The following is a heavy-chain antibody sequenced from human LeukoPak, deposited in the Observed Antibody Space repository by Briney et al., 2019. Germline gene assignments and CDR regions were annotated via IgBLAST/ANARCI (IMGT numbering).Heavy chain of an antibody. CDR2: IYHSGST. CDR3: AREGYSSGWSHFDY. J-gene: IGHJ4*02. CDR1: GYSISSYYY. Sequence: SETLSLTCTVSGYSISSYYYWGWIRQPPGKGLEWIGSIYHSGSTYYNPSLKSRVTISIDTSKNQFSLKLSSVTAADTAVYYCAREGYSSGWSHFDYWGQGTLVTVSS. V-gene: IGHV4-38-2*02. D-gene: IGHD6-19*01.